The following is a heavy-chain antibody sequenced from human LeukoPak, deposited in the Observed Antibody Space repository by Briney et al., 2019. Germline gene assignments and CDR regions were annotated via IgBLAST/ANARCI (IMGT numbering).Heavy chain of an antibody. D-gene: IGHD6-13*01. V-gene: IGHV1-58*01. Sequence: GTSVKVSCKASGFTFTTRSAVQWVRQARGQRLEWIGWIVVGSDNTNYAQKFQERVTITRDMSTNTAYMELSSLRSEDTAVYYCAAPYSSTWFDYWGQGTLVTVSS. CDR2: IVVGSDNT. J-gene: IGHJ4*02. CDR3: AAPYSSTWFDY. CDR1: GFTFTTRSA.